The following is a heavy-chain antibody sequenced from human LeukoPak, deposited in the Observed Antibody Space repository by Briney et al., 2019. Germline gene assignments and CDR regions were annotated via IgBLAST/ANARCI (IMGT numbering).Heavy chain of an antibody. J-gene: IGHJ4*02. CDR2: IYYSGST. Sequence: SETLSLTCTVSGGSISSSSYYWGWIRQPPGKGLEWIGSIYYSGSTYYNPSLKSRVTISVDTSKNQFSLKLSSVAAADTAVYYCARGGGIAARKGIIDYWGQGTLVTVSS. CDR3: ARGGGIAARKGIIDY. D-gene: IGHD6-6*01. CDR1: GGSISSSSYY. V-gene: IGHV4-39*07.